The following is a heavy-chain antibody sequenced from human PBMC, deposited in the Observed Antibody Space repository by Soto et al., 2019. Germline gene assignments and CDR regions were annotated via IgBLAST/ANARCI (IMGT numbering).Heavy chain of an antibody. CDR3: ARDGRKLELPPWAAWNY. CDR2: ISSSSSTI. CDR1: GFTFSSYS. V-gene: IGHV3-48*01. Sequence: EVQLVESGGGLVQPGGSLRLSCAASGFTFSSYSMNWVRQAPGKGLEWVSYISSSSSTIYYADSVKGRFTISRDNAKNSLYLQMNSLRAEDTAVYYCARDGRKLELPPWAAWNYWGQGTLVTVSS. J-gene: IGHJ4*02. D-gene: IGHD1-7*01.